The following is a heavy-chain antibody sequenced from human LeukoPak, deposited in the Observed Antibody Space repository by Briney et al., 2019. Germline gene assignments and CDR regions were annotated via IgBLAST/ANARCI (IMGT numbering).Heavy chain of an antibody. CDR3: ARDRRRYYSSGNYAFDI. CDR2: IYSGDST. CDR1: GFTVSSNY. V-gene: IGHV3-53*01. Sequence: GGPLRLSCAASGFTVSSNYMSWVRQAPGKGLEWVSLIYSGDSTYYADSVKGRLTISRDNSKNTLYLQMNSLRAEDTAVYYCARDRRRYYSSGNYAFDIWGQGTMVTVSS. D-gene: IGHD3-10*01. J-gene: IGHJ3*02.